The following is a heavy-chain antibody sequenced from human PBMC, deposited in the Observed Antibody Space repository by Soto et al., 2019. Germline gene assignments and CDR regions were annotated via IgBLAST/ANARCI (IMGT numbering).Heavy chain of an antibody. CDR1: GFTVSSND. J-gene: IGHJ4*02. CDR3: ARESSSSWYDYFDY. CDR2: IYSGGSA. D-gene: IGHD6-13*01. V-gene: IGHV3-53*01. Sequence: PGGSLRLSCAASGFTVSSNDMSWVRQAPGKGLEWVSVIYSGGSAYSADSVKARFTISRDNSKNTLYLQKNSLRAEDTAVYYCARESSSSWYDYFDYWGQGTLVTVSS.